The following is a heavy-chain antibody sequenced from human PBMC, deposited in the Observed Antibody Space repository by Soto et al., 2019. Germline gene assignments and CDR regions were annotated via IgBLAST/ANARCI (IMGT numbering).Heavy chain of an antibody. CDR1: EFTFSTYW. CDR3: AGGGGWESAS. V-gene: IGHV3-7*05. D-gene: IGHD1-26*01. Sequence: EVQLVESGGGLVQPGGSLRLSCAVSEFTFSTYWMTWVRQAPGKGLEWVANIKQDGSEKNYLESLRGRFTISSDNAKKSLYLEKNSLRAEDTAVFYWAGGGGWESASWGQGTLVTVS. CDR2: IKQDGSEK. J-gene: IGHJ4*02.